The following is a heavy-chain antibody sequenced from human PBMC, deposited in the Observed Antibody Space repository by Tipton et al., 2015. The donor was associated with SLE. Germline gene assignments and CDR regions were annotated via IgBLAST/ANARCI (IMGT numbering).Heavy chain of an antibody. CDR1: GGSINSTNYF. J-gene: IGHJ4*02. CDR2: IYHDGST. D-gene: IGHD2-8*01. V-gene: IGHV4-39*07. Sequence: GLVKPSQTLSLTCTVSGGSINSTNYFWNWIRQPPGKGLEWIANIYHDGSTYYNPSLKSRVTISVDTSKNQFSLKLTSMTAADTAVFYCARHRGYFTVSDYIDYWGQGTLVTVSS. CDR3: ARHRGYFTVSDYIDY.